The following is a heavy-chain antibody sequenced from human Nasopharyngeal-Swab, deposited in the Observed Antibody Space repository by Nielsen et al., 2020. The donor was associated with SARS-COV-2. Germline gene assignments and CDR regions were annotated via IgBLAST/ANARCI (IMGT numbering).Heavy chain of an antibody. Sequence: SVKVSCKASGGTFSSYAISWVRQAPGQGLEWMGGIIPIFGTANYAQKFQGRVTITADKSTSTAYMELSSLRSEDTAVYYCASGHLVVVVAATNYYYGMDVWGQGTAVTVSS. D-gene: IGHD2-15*01. V-gene: IGHV1-69*06. CDR1: GGTFSSYA. J-gene: IGHJ6*02. CDR2: IIPIFGTA. CDR3: ASGHLVVVVAATNYYYGMDV.